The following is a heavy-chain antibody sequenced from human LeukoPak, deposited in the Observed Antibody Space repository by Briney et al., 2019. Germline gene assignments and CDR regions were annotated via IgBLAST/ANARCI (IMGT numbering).Heavy chain of an antibody. CDR2: IGTAGDT. D-gene: IGHD3-10*01. V-gene: IGHV3-13*01. J-gene: IGHJ2*01. CDR3: ARGPYYGSTKVWYFDL. Sequence: GGSLRLSCAASGFTFSSYDMHWVRQATGKGLEWVSAIGTAGDTYYPGSVKGRFTISRENAKNSLYLQMNSLRAGDTAVYYCARGPYYGSTKVWYFDLWGRGTLVTVSS. CDR1: GFTFSSYD.